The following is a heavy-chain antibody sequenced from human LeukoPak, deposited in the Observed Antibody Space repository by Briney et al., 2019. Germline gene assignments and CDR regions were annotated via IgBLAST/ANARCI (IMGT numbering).Heavy chain of an antibody. CDR1: GGSVGSGGYY. CDR2: IYYIRNT. Sequence: PSETLSLTCTVSGGSVGSGGYYWSWIRQPPGGGLEWIGDIYYIRNTNYNPSLKSRVTMSLGPSKNQFSLKLNSVTAADTAVYYCARRDFYYDFWSPTGVLYWFDPWGQGTLVTVSS. J-gene: IGHJ5*02. D-gene: IGHD3-3*01. CDR3: ARRDFYYDFWSPTGVLYWFDP. V-gene: IGHV4-61*08.